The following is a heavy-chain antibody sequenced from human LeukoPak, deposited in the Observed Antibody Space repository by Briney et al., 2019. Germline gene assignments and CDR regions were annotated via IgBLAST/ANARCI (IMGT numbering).Heavy chain of an antibody. CDR1: GFTFDVYG. V-gene: IGHV3-20*04. CDR3: ARDHPTYDYVWGSYRSDAFDI. J-gene: IGHJ3*02. Sequence: GGSLRLSCAAPGFTFDVYGMSWVRQAPGKGLEWVSGINWTGGSPGYADSVKGRFPISRDNAKNCLYLQMNSLRAEDTALYYCARDHPTYDYVWGSYRSDAFDIWGQGTMVTVSS. CDR2: INWTGGSP. D-gene: IGHD3-16*02.